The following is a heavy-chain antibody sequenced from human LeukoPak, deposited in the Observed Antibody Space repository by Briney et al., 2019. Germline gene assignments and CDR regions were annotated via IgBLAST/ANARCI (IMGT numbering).Heavy chain of an antibody. V-gene: IGHV1-69*13. CDR1: GGTFISYA. J-gene: IGHJ4*02. CDR3: ARDLGIAVAGYYFDY. D-gene: IGHD6-19*01. Sequence: SVKVSCKASGGTFISYAISWMRQAPGQGLEWMGGIIPIFGTANYAQKFQGRVTITADESTSTAYMELSSLRSEDTAVYYCARDLGIAVAGYYFDYWGQGTLVTVSS. CDR2: IIPIFGTA.